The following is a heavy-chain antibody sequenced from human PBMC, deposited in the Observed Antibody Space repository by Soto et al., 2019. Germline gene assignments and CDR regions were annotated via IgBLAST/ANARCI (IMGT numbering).Heavy chain of an antibody. CDR1: GFTFSSYS. J-gene: IGHJ4*02. D-gene: IGHD4-17*01. Sequence: PGGSLRLSCAASGFTFSSYSMNWVRQAPGKGLEWVSYISSSSSTIYYADSVKGRFTISRDNAKNSLYLQMNSLRAEATAVYYYARNTGPYDYWGQGPLVTVSS. CDR2: ISSSSSTI. CDR3: ARNTGPYDY. V-gene: IGHV3-48*01.